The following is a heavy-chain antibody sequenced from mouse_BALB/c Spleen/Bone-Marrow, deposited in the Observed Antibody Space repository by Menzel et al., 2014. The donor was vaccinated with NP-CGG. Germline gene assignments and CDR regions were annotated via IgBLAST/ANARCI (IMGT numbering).Heavy chain of an antibody. V-gene: IGHV14-3*02. CDR3: ALYYDYDVGY. Sequence: EVKLVESGAELVKPGASVKLSCTASGFNIKDTYMHWVKQRPEQGLEWIGRMDPANGNTKYDPKFQGKATITADTSSNTAYLQLSSLTSEDTAVYYCALYYDYDVGYWGQGTTLTVSS. D-gene: IGHD2-4*01. J-gene: IGHJ2*01. CDR1: GFNIKDTY. CDR2: MDPANGNT.